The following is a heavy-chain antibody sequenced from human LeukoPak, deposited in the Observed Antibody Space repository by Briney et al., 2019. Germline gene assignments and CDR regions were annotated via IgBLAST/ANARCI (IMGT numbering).Heavy chain of an antibody. CDR2: INHSGST. D-gene: IGHD6-19*01. CDR3: ARVRSSGWGKNFDY. Sequence: SETLSLTCAVYGGSFSGYYWSWIRQPPGKGLEWIGEINHSGSTNYNPSLKSRVTISVDTSKNQFSLKLSSVTAADTAVYYCARVRSSGWGKNFDYWGQGTLVTVSS. J-gene: IGHJ4*02. CDR1: GGSFSGYY. V-gene: IGHV4-34*01.